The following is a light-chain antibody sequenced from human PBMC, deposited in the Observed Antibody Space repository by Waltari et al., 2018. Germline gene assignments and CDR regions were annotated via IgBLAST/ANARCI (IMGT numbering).Light chain of an antibody. Sequence: EIVLTQSPGTLALSPGERATLSCRASQSVSSSYLGWYQQKPGQAPRLLIYGASSRAPGIPDRFSGSGSGTDFTLTISRLEPEDLAVYYCQQYGSSPQTFGQGTKVEIK. V-gene: IGKV3-20*01. J-gene: IGKJ1*01. CDR3: QQYGSSPQT. CDR2: GAS. CDR1: QSVSSSY.